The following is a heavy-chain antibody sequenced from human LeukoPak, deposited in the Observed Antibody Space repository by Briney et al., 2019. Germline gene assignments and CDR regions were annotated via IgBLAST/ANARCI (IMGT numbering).Heavy chain of an antibody. CDR2: IIPIFGTA. CDR3: ARGSVITFGGVIVHGAFDI. D-gene: IGHD3-16*02. V-gene: IGHV1-69*05. Sequence: SVKVSCKASGGTFSSYAISWVRQAPGQGLEWMGRIIPIFGTANYAQKFQGRVTITTDESTSTAYMELSSLRSEDTAVYYCARGSVITFGGVIVHGAFDIWGQGTMVTVSS. J-gene: IGHJ3*02. CDR1: GGTFSSYA.